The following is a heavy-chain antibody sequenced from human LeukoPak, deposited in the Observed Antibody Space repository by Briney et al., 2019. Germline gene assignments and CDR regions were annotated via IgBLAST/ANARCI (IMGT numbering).Heavy chain of an antibody. Sequence: GASVKVSCKASGYTFTSYDINWVRQATGQGLEWMGWMNPNSGNTGYAQKFQGRDTITRNTSISTAYMELSSLRSEDTAVYYCARGRYYDFWSGYGSPWGQGTLVTVSS. CDR3: ARGRYYDFWSGYGSP. CDR2: MNPNSGNT. V-gene: IGHV1-8*03. CDR1: GYTFTSYD. J-gene: IGHJ5*02. D-gene: IGHD3-3*01.